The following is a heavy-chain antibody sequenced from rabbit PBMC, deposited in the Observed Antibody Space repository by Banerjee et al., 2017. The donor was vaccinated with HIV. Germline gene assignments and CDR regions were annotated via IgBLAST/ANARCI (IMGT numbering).Heavy chain of an antibody. CDR3: ARSYYTYGYAGYGYAFNL. Sequence: QSLEESEGDLVKPGASLTLTCTASGFSFSSSYYMCWVRQAPGKGLELIACIETSGGSTWYANWAEGRFTISKTSSTTVTLQMTSLTAADTATYFCARSYYTYGYAGYGYAFNLWGPGTLVTVS. CDR1: GFSFSSSYY. V-gene: IGHV1S40*01. CDR2: IETSGGST. J-gene: IGHJ4*01. D-gene: IGHD6-1*01.